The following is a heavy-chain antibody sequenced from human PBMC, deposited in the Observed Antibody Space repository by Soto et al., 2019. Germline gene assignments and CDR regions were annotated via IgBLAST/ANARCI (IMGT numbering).Heavy chain of an antibody. J-gene: IGHJ5*01. CDR2: ISYDGTYK. Sequence: QVQLVESGGGVVQPGKSLRLSCAASGFTFNHYGMHWVRQAPGKGLEWLAVISYDGTYKYYADSMKGRITISRDNSKNTLFLQMNSLRREDAAMYYCAKETQSFCDGDCLGFDFWGQGTLVTVSS. D-gene: IGHD2-21*02. CDR3: AKETQSFCDGDCLGFDF. CDR1: GFTFNHYG. V-gene: IGHV3-30*18.